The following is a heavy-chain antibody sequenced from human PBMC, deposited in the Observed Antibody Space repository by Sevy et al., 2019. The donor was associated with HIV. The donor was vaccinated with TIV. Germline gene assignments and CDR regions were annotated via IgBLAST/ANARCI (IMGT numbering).Heavy chain of an antibody. D-gene: IGHD2-15*01. J-gene: IGHJ3*02. Sequence: SETLSLTCTVSGGSISSYYWSWIRQPPGKGLEWIGYIYYSGSNNYNPSLKSRVTISVDTSKNQFSLKLSSVTAADTAVYYCARLASCSGGSCYAGGAFDIWGQGTMVTVSS. CDR3: ARLASCSGGSCYAGGAFDI. CDR1: GGSISSYY. V-gene: IGHV4-59*01. CDR2: IYYSGSN.